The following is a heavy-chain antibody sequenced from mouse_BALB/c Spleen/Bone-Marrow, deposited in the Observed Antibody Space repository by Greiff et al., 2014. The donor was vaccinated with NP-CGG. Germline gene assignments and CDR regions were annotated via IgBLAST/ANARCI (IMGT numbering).Heavy chain of an antibody. CDR3: ASYYGSSYDYFDY. Sequence: EVQLQQSGAELVRPGALVKLSCKASGFNIKDYHMHWVKQRPEQGLEWIGWIDPENGNTIYDPKFQGKASITADTSSNTAYLQLSSLTSEDTAVYYCASYYGSSYDYFDYWGQGTTLTVSS. CDR1: GFNIKDYH. V-gene: IGHV14-1*02. J-gene: IGHJ2*01. CDR2: IDPENGNT. D-gene: IGHD1-1*01.